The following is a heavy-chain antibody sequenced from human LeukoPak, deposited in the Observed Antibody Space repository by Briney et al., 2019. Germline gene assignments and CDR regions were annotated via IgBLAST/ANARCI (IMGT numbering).Heavy chain of an antibody. D-gene: IGHD3-3*01. J-gene: IGHJ6*02. Sequence: PGRSLRLSCAASGFTFSSYAMHWVRQAPGKGLEWVAVISYDGSNKYYADSVKGRFTISRDNSKNTLYLQMNSLRAEDTAVYYCARGRVDFWSGYSLYYYYGMDVWGQGTTVTVSS. CDR2: ISYDGSNK. V-gene: IGHV3-30-3*01. CDR1: GFTFSSYA. CDR3: ARGRVDFWSGYSLYYYYGMDV.